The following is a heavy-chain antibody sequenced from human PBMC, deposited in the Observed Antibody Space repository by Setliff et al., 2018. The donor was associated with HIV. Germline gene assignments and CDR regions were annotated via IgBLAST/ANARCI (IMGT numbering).Heavy chain of an antibody. CDR1: GGSINSGSYY. J-gene: IGHJ6*02. D-gene: IGHD3-9*01. V-gene: IGHV4-61*09. CDR3: ARGKLRYFDGYYYYYGMDV. Sequence: KPSETLSLTCTVSGGSINSGSYYWNWIRQPAGEGLEWIGHMYTGGSTYYNPSLKSRITISVDTSKNQFSLNLDSVTAADTAVYYCARGKLRYFDGYYYYYGMDVWGQGTTVTVSS. CDR2: MYTGGST.